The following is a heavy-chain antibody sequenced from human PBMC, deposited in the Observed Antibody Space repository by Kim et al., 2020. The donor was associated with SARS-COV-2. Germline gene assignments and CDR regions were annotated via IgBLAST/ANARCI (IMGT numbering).Heavy chain of an antibody. J-gene: IGHJ4*02. CDR3: AREEPAYEYYWDF. CDR1: GYTFTRHA. V-gene: IGHV7-4-1*02. Sequence: ASVKVSCKGSGYTFTRHAINWVRQAPGQGLEWMGWINTDTGNPTYAQGFTGRFVFSLDTSVSTAFLHITSLKSEDTAVYFCAREEPAYEYYWDFWGQGTLVTVSS. CDR2: INTDTGNP. D-gene: IGHD3-3*01.